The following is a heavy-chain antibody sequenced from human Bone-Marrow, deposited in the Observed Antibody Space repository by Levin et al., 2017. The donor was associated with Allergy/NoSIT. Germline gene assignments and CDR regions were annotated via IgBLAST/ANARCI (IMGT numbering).Heavy chain of an antibody. CDR2: IYYSGRT. CDR3: ARATPTNTFDI. V-gene: IGHV4-30-4*01. J-gene: IGHJ3*02. D-gene: IGHD2/OR15-2a*01. Sequence: NASETLSLTCTVSGGSVNSRDYYWSWIRQPPGKGLEWIAYIYYSGRTYYSPSLQSRLSMSVDTSNNHFSLKLSSLTAADTAVYYCARATPTNTFDIWGQGTVVTVSS. CDR1: GGSVNSRDYY.